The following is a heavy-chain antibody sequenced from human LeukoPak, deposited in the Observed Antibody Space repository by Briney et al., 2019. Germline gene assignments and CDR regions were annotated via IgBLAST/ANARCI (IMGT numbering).Heavy chain of an antibody. J-gene: IGHJ6*02. V-gene: IGHV4-59*08. CDR3: ARFSHYYGMDV. CDR2: IYYSGST. CDR1: GFTLNRHW. Sequence: GSLRLSCAASGFTLNRHWMSWIRQPPGKGLEWIGYIYYSGSTNYNPSLKSRVTISVDTSKNQFSLKLSSVTAADTAVYYCARFSHYYGMDVWGQGTTVTVSS.